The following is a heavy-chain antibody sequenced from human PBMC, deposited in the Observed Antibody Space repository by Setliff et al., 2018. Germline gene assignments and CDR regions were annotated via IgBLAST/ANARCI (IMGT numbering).Heavy chain of an antibody. D-gene: IGHD6-25*01. Sequence: GGSLRLSCAASGFTFSTYSMHWVRQAPGKGLEWVSSISPSSIYIYYADSVKGRFTISGDNAKNSLYLQMNSLGAEDTAVYYCARSPANGGHDAFDIWGQGTMVTVSS. V-gene: IGHV3-21*01. CDR3: ARSPANGGHDAFDI. J-gene: IGHJ3*02. CDR1: GFTFSTYS. CDR2: ISPSSIYI.